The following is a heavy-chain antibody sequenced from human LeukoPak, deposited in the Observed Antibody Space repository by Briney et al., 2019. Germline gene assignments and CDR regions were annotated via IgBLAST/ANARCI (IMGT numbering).Heavy chain of an antibody. CDR1: GFTVSSNY. CDR3: AKEGTRFGELLSSHFDY. D-gene: IGHD3-10*01. J-gene: IGHJ4*02. V-gene: IGHV3-53*01. Sequence: GGSLRLSCAASGFTVSSNYMCWVRQAPGKVLEGVSVIYSGGSTYYADSVKGRFTISRDNSKNTLYLQMNSLRAEDTAVYYCAKEGTRFGELLSSHFDYWGQGTLVSVSS. CDR2: IYSGGST.